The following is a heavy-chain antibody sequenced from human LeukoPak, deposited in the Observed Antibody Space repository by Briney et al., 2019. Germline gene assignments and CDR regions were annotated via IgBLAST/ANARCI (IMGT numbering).Heavy chain of an antibody. J-gene: IGHJ4*02. V-gene: IGHV4-59*12. CDR1: GGSIRSNY. CDR2: IHYSGST. CDR3: ARGRGSSWLYYFDY. Sequence: PSETLSLTCTVSGGSIRSNYWSWIRQPPGKGLEWIGYIHYSGSTNYNPSLKSRVTISVDTSKNQFSLKLSSVTAADTAVYYCARGRGSSWLYYFDYWGQGTLVTVSS. D-gene: IGHD6-13*01.